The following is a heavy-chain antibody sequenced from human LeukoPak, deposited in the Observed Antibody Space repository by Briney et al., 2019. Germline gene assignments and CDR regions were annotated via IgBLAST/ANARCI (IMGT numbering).Heavy chain of an antibody. CDR1: GFNFSNYG. D-gene: IGHD2-15*01. CDR2: IRYDGSNK. CDR3: ARAGALVAAVNNWFDP. J-gene: IGHJ5*02. V-gene: IGHV3-30*02. Sequence: GGSLRLSCAASGFNFSNYGMHWVRQAPGKGLEWVAFIRYDGSNKYYADSVKGRFTISRDNSNNTLYLQMNSLRAEDTAVYYCARAGALVAAVNNWFDPWGQGTLVTVSS.